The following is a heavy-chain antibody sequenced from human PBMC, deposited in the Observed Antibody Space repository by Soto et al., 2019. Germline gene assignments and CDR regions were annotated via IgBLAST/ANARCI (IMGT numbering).Heavy chain of an antibody. V-gene: IGHV4-30-4*01. Sequence: QVQLQESGPGLVEPSQTLSLTCTVSGGSISSGAYYWCWIRQPPGKGLEWIGYVHYNGDAHYSPSHKTRTIKARYTSNKHNSQKLPSVKTAGTAVDDCVRQCKKAASQFDTGPDPWGQGTLVTVSS. CDR1: GGSISSGAYY. J-gene: IGHJ5*02. CDR2: VHYNGDA. CDR3: VRQCKKAASQFDTGPDP. D-gene: IGHD3-9*01.